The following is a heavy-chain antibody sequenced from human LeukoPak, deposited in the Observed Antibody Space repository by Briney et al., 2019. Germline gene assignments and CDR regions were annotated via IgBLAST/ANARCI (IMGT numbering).Heavy chain of an antibody. CDR3: ARDTGGFGELYAYYYGMDV. CDR2: ISAYNGNT. D-gene: IGHD3-10*01. CDR1: GYTFTSYG. V-gene: IGHV1-18*01. J-gene: IGHJ6*02. Sequence: ASVKVSCKASGYTFTSYGISWVRQAPGQGLEWMGWISAYNGNTNYAQKLQGRVTMTTDTSTSTAYMELRSLRSDDTAVHYCARDTGGFGELYAYYYGMDVWGQGTTVTVSS.